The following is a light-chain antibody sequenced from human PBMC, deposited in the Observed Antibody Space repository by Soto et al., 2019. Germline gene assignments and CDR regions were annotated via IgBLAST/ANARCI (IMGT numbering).Light chain of an antibody. CDR2: INN. CDR1: NSNIGSNT. J-gene: IGLJ2*01. V-gene: IGLV1-44*01. CDR3: ASWDDSLNGVV. Sequence: QSVLTQPPSASGAPGQRVTISCSGSNSNIGSNTVNWYQQLPGTAPKLLIYINNQRPSGVPGLFSDSKSGTSATLAISGLQSEDDADYYCASWDDSLNGVVFGGVTKLTAL.